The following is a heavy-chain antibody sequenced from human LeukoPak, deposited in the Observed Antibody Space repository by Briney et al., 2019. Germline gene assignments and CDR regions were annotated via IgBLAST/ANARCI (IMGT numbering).Heavy chain of an antibody. CDR1: GVSISSSDW. CDR2: IYHSGST. J-gene: IGHJ4*02. CDR3: ARAASDYDILTGYSHTRFEY. Sequence: SETLSLTCVVSGVSISSSDWWSWVRQSPGKGLEWVGEIYHSGSTNYNPSLKSRVTMSVDTSKNQFSLKLSSVTAADTAAYYCARAASDYDILTGYSHTRFEYWGQGTLVTVSS. V-gene: IGHV4-4*02. D-gene: IGHD3-9*01.